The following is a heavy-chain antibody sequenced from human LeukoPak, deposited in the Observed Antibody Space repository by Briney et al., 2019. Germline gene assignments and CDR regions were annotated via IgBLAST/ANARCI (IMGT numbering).Heavy chain of an antibody. Sequence: SETPSLICTVSGGSIVSHYWNWIRQPAGRGLEWIGRFYASGTTNTSPSLKSRVTMSVDTSKNQFSLKLSSVTAADTAVYYCAKDSSTWGNLAGHFDSWGQGTLVTVSS. J-gene: IGHJ4*02. D-gene: IGHD6-13*01. CDR1: GGSIVSHY. CDR2: FYASGTT. V-gene: IGHV4-4*07. CDR3: AKDSSTWGNLAGHFDS.